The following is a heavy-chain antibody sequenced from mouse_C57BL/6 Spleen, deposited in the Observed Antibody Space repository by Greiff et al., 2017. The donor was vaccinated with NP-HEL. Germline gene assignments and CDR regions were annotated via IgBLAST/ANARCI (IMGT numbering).Heavy chain of an antibody. V-gene: IGHV5-16*01. J-gene: IGHJ3*01. CDR3: ARYDYGSPFAY. D-gene: IGHD2-4*01. Sequence: EVQVVESEGGLVQPGSSMKLSCTASGFTFSDYYMAWVRQVPEKGLEWVANINYDGSSTYYLDSLKSRFIISRDNAKNILYLQMSSLKSEDTATYYCARYDYGSPFAYWGQGTLVTVSA. CDR2: INYDGSST. CDR1: GFTFSDYY.